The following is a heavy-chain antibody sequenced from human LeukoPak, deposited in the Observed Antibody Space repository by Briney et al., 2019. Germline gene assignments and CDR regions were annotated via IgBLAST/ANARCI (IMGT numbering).Heavy chain of an antibody. Sequence: GGSLRLSCAASGFTFRNHAMNWVRQAPGKGLEWVSSISGSSSDIYYADSVKGRFTISRDNAKNSLYLQMNSLRAEDTAVYYCARNIVGATLVDDAFDIWGQGTMVTVSS. CDR1: GFTFRNHA. CDR2: ISGSSSDI. D-gene: IGHD1-26*01. J-gene: IGHJ3*02. CDR3: ARNIVGATLVDDAFDI. V-gene: IGHV3-21*01.